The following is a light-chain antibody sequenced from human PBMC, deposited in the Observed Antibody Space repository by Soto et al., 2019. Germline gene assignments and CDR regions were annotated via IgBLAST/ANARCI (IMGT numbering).Light chain of an antibody. CDR2: EVS. J-gene: IGLJ2*01. CDR1: SSDVGAYNY. V-gene: IGLV2-14*01. Sequence: SVLTQPASVSGSPGQSITISCTGTSSDVGAYNYVSWYQQHPGKAPKLIISEVSNRPSGVSNRFSGSKSGNTASLTISGLQAEDEADYYCSSYTSSSTVVFGGGTKLTVL. CDR3: SSYTSSSTVV.